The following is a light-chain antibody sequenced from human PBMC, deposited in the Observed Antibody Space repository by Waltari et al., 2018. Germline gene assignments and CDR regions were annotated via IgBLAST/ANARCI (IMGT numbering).Light chain of an antibody. CDR2: GAS. CDR3: QQYNNWPRT. J-gene: IGKJ4*01. CDR1: QSVSSN. Sequence: EIVMTQSPATLSVSPGERATLSCRASQSVSSNLAWYQQKPGQAPRLLIYGASTRATGTPARCSGSGSGTEFTLTISSLQSEDFAVYYCQQYNNWPRTFGGGTKVEIK. V-gene: IGKV3-15*01.